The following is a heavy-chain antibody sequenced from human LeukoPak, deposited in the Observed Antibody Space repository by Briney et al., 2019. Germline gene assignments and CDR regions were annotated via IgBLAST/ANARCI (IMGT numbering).Heavy chain of an antibody. CDR3: ARDYGDYVYDY. CDR2: INPSGGST. J-gene: IGHJ4*02. Sequence: ASVKVSCKVFGDSLSGLSMHWLRQAPGQGVEWMGVINPSGGSTSYAQKFQGRVTMTRDTSTSTVYMELSSLRSEDTAVYYCARDYGDYVYDYWGQGTLVTVSS. V-gene: IGHV1-46*01. D-gene: IGHD4-17*01. CDR1: GDSLSGLS.